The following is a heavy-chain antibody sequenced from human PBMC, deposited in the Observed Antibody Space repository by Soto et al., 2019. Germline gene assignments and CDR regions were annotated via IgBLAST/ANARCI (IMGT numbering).Heavy chain of an antibody. D-gene: IGHD6-13*01. CDR3: ARGRIAAYSAPRNYYYMDV. Sequence: GGSLRLSCAASGFTFSSYAMSWVRQAPGKGLEWVSAISGSGGSTYYADSVKGRFTISRDNSKNTLYLQMNSLRAEDTAVYYCARGRIAAYSAPRNYYYMDVWGKGTTVTVSS. CDR1: GFTFSSYA. J-gene: IGHJ6*03. CDR2: ISGSGGST. V-gene: IGHV3-23*01.